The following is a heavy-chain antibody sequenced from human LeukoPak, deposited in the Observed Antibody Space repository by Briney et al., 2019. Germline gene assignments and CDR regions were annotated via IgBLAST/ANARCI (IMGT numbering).Heavy chain of an antibody. Sequence: SETLSLTCAVYGGSFSGYYWSWIRQPPGKGLEWIGEINHSGSTNYNPSLKSRVTISVDTSKNQFSLKLSSVTAADTAVYYCAGYRRAVAGSFDYWGQGTLDTVSS. CDR3: AGYRRAVAGSFDY. J-gene: IGHJ4*02. D-gene: IGHD6-19*01. V-gene: IGHV4-34*01. CDR1: GGSFSGYY. CDR2: INHSGST.